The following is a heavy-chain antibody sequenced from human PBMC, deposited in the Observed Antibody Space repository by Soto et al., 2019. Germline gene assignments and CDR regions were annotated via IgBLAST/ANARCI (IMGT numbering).Heavy chain of an antibody. CDR1: GGSISRYY. V-gene: IGHV4-59*01. Sequence: PSETLSLTCTVSGGSISRYYWSWIRQPPGKGLEWIGYIYYSGSTNYNPSLKSRVTISVDTSKNQFSLKLSSVTAADTAVYYCARDKRARYSSSSVHYYYGMDVWGQGTTVTVSS. D-gene: IGHD6-6*01. J-gene: IGHJ6*02. CDR2: IYYSGST. CDR3: ARDKRARYSSSSVHYYYGMDV.